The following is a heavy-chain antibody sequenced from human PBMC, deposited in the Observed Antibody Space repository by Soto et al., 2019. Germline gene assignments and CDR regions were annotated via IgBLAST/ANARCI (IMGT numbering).Heavy chain of an antibody. V-gene: IGHV1-3*01. Sequence: GASVKVSCKASGYTFTSYAMHWVRQAPGQRLEWMGWINAGNGNTKYSQKFQGRVTITRDTSISTAYMELSRLRSDDTAVYYCASVGSIAARRGVWFDPWGQGTLVTVSS. CDR1: GYTFTSYA. CDR3: ASVGSIAARRGVWFDP. D-gene: IGHD6-6*01. CDR2: INAGNGNT. J-gene: IGHJ5*02.